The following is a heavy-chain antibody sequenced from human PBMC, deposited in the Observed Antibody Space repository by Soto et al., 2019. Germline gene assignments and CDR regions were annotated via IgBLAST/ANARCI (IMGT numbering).Heavy chain of an antibody. D-gene: IGHD3-9*01. J-gene: IGHJ6*02. Sequence: GGSLRLSCAASGFTFTSYAMSWFRQAPGKGLEWVSAISGSGGSTYYADAVKGRFTSSRDNSKNTLYLQMNSLRAEDTAVYYCAKDRPDYDILTGYYKRYYYYGMDVWGQGTTVTVSS. CDR1: GFTFTSYA. CDR2: ISGSGGST. V-gene: IGHV3-23*01. CDR3: AKDRPDYDILTGYYKRYYYYGMDV.